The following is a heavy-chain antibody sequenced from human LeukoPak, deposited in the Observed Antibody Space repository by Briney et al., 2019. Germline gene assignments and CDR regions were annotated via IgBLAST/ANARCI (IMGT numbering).Heavy chain of an antibody. Sequence: TSQTLSLTCTVSGGSISSGGYYWSWIRQHPGKGLEWIRYIYYSGSTYYNPSLKSRVTISVDTSKNQFSLKLSSVTAADTAVYYCARDLRLGELSYFDYWGQGTLVTVSS. V-gene: IGHV4-31*03. J-gene: IGHJ4*02. CDR2: IYYSGST. CDR1: GGSISSGGYY. CDR3: ARDLRLGELSYFDY. D-gene: IGHD2-21*01.